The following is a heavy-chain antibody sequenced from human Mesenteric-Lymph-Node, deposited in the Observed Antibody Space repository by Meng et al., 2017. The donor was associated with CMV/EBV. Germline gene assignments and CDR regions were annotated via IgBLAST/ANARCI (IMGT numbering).Heavy chain of an antibody. D-gene: IGHD1-26*01. V-gene: IGHV4-34*01. CDR3: ARDLVGATGWFDP. CDR2: INHSGST. CDR1: GGSFSGYY. Sequence: GSLRLSCAVYGGSFSGYYWSWIRQPPGKRLEWIGEINHSGSTNYNPSLKSRVTISVDTSKNQFSLKLSSVTAADTAVYYCARDLVGATGWFDPWGQGTLVTVSS. J-gene: IGHJ5*02.